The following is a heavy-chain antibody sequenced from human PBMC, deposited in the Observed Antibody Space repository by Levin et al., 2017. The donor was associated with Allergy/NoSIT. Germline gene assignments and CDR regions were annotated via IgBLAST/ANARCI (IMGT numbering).Heavy chain of an antibody. V-gene: IGHV3-53*01. CDR3: ARDRGWLGTFES. J-gene: IGHJ4*02. Sequence: GESLKISCAVSGFTISTNYMSWVRQAPGKGLEWVSMIYADGRTDYTDSVKGRFTISRDNSRDTLYLQLTNLRAEDTAVYYCARDRGWLGTFESWGQGTLVTVSS. CDR1: GFTISTNY. D-gene: IGHD6-19*01. CDR2: IYADGRT.